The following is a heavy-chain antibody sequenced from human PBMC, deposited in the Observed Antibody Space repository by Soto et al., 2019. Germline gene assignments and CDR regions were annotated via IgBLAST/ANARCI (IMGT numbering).Heavy chain of an antibody. CDR2: FDPEDGET. J-gene: IGHJ4*02. Sequence: GSSVKDCSKVSGYTLTELSMHWVRQAPGKVLDCMGGFDPEDGETIYAQKFQGRVTMTEDTSTDTAYMELSSLRSEDTAVYYCATRFFVGVKMDTASFDYCGQGQMVTV. D-gene: IGHD5-18*01. CDR1: GYTLTELS. CDR3: ATRFFVGVKMDTASFDY. V-gene: IGHV1-24*01.